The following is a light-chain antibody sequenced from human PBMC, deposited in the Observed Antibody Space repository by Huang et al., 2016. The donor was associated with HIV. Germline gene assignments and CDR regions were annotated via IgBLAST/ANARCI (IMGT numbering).Light chain of an antibody. CDR2: GES. V-gene: IGKV3-20*01. CDR1: QSVSSRY. CDR3: QQYGTSRIFT. Sequence: EIVLTQSPGTLSLSPGERATLSCRASQSVSSRYLAWYQQKPGQAPRLLIYGESYRATGIPDRFSGSGSGTDFTLTISRLEPEDLAVYYCQQYGTSRIFTFGPGTRVDIK. J-gene: IGKJ3*01.